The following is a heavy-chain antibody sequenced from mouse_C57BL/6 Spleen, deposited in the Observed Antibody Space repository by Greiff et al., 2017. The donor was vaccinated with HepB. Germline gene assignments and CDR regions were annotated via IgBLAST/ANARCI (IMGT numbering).Heavy chain of an antibody. CDR3: ARTARIKY. D-gene: IGHD1-2*01. J-gene: IGHJ2*01. Sequence: VQLKDSGPGLVKPSQSLSLTCTVTGYSITSGYGWNWIRQFPGNKLEWMGYISYSGSTNYNPSLNSRISITRDTSKNQFFLQLNSVTTEDTATYYCARTARIKYWGQGTTLTVSS. CDR1: GYSITSGYG. CDR2: ISYSGST. V-gene: IGHV3-2*02.